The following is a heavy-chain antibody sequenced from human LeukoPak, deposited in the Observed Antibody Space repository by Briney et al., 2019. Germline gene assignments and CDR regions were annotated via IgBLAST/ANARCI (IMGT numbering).Heavy chain of an antibody. D-gene: IGHD3-22*01. J-gene: IGHJ4*02. CDR3: ARDRAYYYDSSGYPDY. Sequence: ASVKVSCKASGYTFTSYHMHWVRQAPGQRLEWMGWINAGNGNTKYSQKFQGRVTITRDTSASTAYMELSSLRSEDTAVYYCARDRAYYYDSSGYPDYWGQGTLVTVSS. V-gene: IGHV1-3*01. CDR1: GYTFTSYH. CDR2: INAGNGNT.